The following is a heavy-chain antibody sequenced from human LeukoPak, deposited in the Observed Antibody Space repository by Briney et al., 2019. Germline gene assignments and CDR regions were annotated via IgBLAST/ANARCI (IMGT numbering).Heavy chain of an antibody. J-gene: IGHJ4*02. V-gene: IGHV3-48*03. CDR3: AKDMRSTYGSGSYGLFDY. Sequence: GGSLRLSCAASGFTFSSYEMNWVRQAPGKGLEWVSYISSSGSTIYYADSVKGRFTISRDNAKNSLYLQMNSLRAEDTALYYCAKDMRSTYGSGSYGLFDYWGQGTLVTVSS. CDR2: ISSSGSTI. D-gene: IGHD3-10*01. CDR1: GFTFSSYE.